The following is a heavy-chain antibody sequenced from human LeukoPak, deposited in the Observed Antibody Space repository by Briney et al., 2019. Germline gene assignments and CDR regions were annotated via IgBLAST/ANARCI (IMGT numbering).Heavy chain of an antibody. Sequence: ASVKVSCKASGYTFTSYAMHWVRQAPGQRLEWMGWINAGNGNTKYSQKFQGRVTITRDTSASTAYMELSSLRSEDTAVYYCARDPLWFGELSVLDYWGQGTLVTVSS. CDR1: GYTFTSYA. CDR3: ARDPLWFGELSVLDY. D-gene: IGHD3-10*01. CDR2: INAGNGNT. J-gene: IGHJ4*02. V-gene: IGHV1-3*01.